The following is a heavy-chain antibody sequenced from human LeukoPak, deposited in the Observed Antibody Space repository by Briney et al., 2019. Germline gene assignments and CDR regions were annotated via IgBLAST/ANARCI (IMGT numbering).Heavy chain of an antibody. J-gene: IGHJ4*02. CDR3: ARDDYGPAAY. V-gene: IGHV3-7*01. Sequence: GGSLRLSCAASGFTFNNYWMSWVRQAPGKGLEWVANMNQDGSTKYYVDSVKGRFTISRDNSKNSLYLQMSSLTAEDTAVYYCARDDYGPAAYGGQGTLVTVSS. CDR1: GFTFNNYW. D-gene: IGHD4-17*01. CDR2: MNQDGSTK.